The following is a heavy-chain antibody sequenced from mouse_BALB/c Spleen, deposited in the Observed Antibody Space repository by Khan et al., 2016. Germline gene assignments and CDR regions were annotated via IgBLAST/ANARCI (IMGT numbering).Heavy chain of an antibody. Sequence: EVELVESGGDLVKPGGSLKLSCAASGFTFSSYGMSWVRQTPDKRLEWVATISSGGSYTYYPDSVKGRFTISRDNAKNTLYLQMSSLKSEDTAMYYCARHNWDYWGHGTTLTVSS. CDR2: ISSGGSYT. CDR1: GFTFSSYG. V-gene: IGHV5-6*01. D-gene: IGHD4-1*01. CDR3: ARHNWDY. J-gene: IGHJ2*01.